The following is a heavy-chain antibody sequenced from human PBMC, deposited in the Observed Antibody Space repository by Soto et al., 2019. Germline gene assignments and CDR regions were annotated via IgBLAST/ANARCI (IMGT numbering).Heavy chain of an antibody. Sequence: ASVKVSCKASGYTFTSYAMHWVRQAPGQRLEWMGWINAGNGNTKYSQKFQGRVTITRDTSASTAYMELSSLRSEDTAVYYCARNQRPYYYDSSDDAFDIWGQGTMVTVSS. CDR2: INAGNGNT. D-gene: IGHD3-22*01. CDR1: GYTFTSYA. V-gene: IGHV1-3*01. J-gene: IGHJ3*02. CDR3: ARNQRPYYYDSSDDAFDI.